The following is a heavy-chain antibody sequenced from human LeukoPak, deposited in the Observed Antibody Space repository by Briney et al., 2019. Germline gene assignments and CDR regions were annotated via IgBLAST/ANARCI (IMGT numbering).Heavy chain of an antibody. CDR2: IRYDGSNK. D-gene: IGHD2-2*01. Sequence: GGSLRLSCAASGFTFSSYGMHWVRQAPGKGLEWVAFIRYDGSNKYYADSVKGRFTISRVNSKNTLYLQMNSLRAEDTAVYYCAKESNGYCSSTSCLRPFDYWGQGTLVTVSS. CDR1: GFTFSSYG. V-gene: IGHV3-30*02. J-gene: IGHJ4*02. CDR3: AKESNGYCSSTSCLRPFDY.